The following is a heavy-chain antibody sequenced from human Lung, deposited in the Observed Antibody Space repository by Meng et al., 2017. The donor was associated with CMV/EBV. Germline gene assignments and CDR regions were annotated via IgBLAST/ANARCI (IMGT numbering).Heavy chain of an antibody. V-gene: IGHV3-11*04. CDR2: IGTSESSK. Sequence: SXKISXAASGFTFSDFYMSWIRQAPGKGLEWVANIGTSESSKYYVDSVKGRFTVSRDNTKNSLYLQMNTLTVEDTAAYYCARGGGATAKDFYVMYVWGQGXTVTVSS. J-gene: IGHJ6*01. CDR3: ARGGGATAKDFYVMYV. CDR1: GFTFSDFY. D-gene: IGHD1-26*01.